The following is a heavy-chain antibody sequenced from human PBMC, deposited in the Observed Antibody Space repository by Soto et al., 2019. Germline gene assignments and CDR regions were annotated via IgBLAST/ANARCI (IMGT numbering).Heavy chain of an antibody. J-gene: IGHJ4*02. CDR1: GYTFSSHD. Sequence: QVQLVQSGAEVKKPGASVKVSCKASGYTFSSHDINWVRQAPGRGLEWMGWMNPHSGHTGYAQKFQGRVTMTRDTSITTAYMELRSLRSEDTAVYFCARSGYDYGNFDCWGQGTLVTVSS. CDR3: ARSGYDYGNFDC. D-gene: IGHD5-18*01. V-gene: IGHV1-8*01. CDR2: MNPHSGHT.